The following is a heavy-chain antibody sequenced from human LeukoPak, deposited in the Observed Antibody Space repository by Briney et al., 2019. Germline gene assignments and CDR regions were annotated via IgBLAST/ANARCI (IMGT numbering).Heavy chain of an antibody. V-gene: IGHV5-51*01. CDR1: GYSFTNNW. D-gene: IGHD3-10*01. CDR2: ILPGDSDT. J-gene: IGHJ1*01. Sequence: GESLKISCKGSGYSFTNNWIGWVRQMSGKGLEWMGIILPGDSDTRYSPSFQGQVTISADKSISTAHVQWSSLKASDTAMYYCATYAGTSSKYFQHWGQGTLVTVSS. CDR3: ATYAGTSSKYFQH.